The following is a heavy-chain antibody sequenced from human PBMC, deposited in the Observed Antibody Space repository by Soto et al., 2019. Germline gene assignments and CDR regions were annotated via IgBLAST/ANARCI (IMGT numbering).Heavy chain of an antibody. V-gene: IGHV4-31*03. CDR2: IHYSGST. CDR3: AGGVLH. D-gene: IGHD3-16*01. J-gene: IGHJ4*02. Sequence: QVQLQESGPGLVKPSQTLSLTCTVSGGSISSGGYYWSWISQHPGKGLEWIGSIHYSGSTYYNPSMLSRVIISADTSMNRLSLKLSSETAAVTDLSYCAGGVLHWGEGTLVTVSS. CDR1: GGSISSGGYY.